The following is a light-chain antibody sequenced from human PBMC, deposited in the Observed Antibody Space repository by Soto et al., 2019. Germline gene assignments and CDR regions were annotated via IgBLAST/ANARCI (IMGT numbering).Light chain of an antibody. Sequence: DIEMTQFPSSLSASVGDRVTITCRARQSISNYLNWYQQKPGKAPKLLIYGASSLQSGVPSRFSGSGSGTDFTLTISSLQPEDFASYYCQQSYSSPYTFGQGTKLEIK. CDR2: GAS. J-gene: IGKJ2*01. V-gene: IGKV1-39*01. CDR1: QSISNY. CDR3: QQSYSSPYT.